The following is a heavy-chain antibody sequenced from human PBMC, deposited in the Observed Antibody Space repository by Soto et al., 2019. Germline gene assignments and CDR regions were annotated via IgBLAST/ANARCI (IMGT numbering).Heavy chain of an antibody. J-gene: IGHJ4*02. V-gene: IGHV1-18*01. CDR1: GYTFTNYG. D-gene: IGHD6-19*01. CDR2: INPYNAKT. CDR3: ARGSDSLGW. Sequence: GASVKVSCKASGYTFTNYGITWVRQAPGQGLERMGWINPYNAKTNSAQKFQGRVSMTTDTSSSTAYMEVLSLRSDDTAIYYCARGSDSLGWWGQGTLVTVSS.